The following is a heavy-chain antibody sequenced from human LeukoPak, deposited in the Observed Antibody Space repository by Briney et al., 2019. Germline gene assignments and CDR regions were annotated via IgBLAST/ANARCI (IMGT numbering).Heavy chain of an antibody. Sequence: GGSLRLSCAASGFTFSTYWMHWVRQAPGKGLVWVSRISSDGSITSYADSVKGRFTISRDNAKNTLYLQMNSLRAEDSAVYYCARHLNYYFDYWGQGTLVTVSS. CDR2: ISSDGSIT. CDR3: ARHLNYYFDY. CDR1: GFTFSTYW. D-gene: IGHD3-10*01. J-gene: IGHJ4*02. V-gene: IGHV3-74*01.